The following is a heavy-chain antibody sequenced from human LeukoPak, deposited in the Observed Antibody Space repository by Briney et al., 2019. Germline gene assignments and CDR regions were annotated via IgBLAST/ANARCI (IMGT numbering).Heavy chain of an antibody. CDR3: ARTLSIAVAGSDY. CDR1: GFTFSDHY. Sequence: PGGSLRLSCAASGFTFSDHYMDWVRQAPGKGLEWVSYISSSGSAIYYADAVKGRFTISRDNAKNSLYLQMNSLRAEDTAVYYCARTLSIAVAGSDYWGQGTLVTVSS. CDR2: ISSSGSAI. D-gene: IGHD6-19*01. V-gene: IGHV3-11*04. J-gene: IGHJ4*02.